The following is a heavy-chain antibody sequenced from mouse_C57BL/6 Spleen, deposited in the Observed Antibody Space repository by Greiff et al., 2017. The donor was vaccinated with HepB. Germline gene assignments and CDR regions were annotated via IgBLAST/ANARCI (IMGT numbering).Heavy chain of an antibody. CDR2: ISDGGSYT. CDR1: GFTFSSYA. CDR3: ARDGAGSSYGGFAY. Sequence: EVKVVESGGGLVKPGGSLKLSCAASGFTFSSYAMSWVRQTPEKRLEWVATISDGGSYTYYPDNVKGRFTISRDNAKNNLYLQMSHLKSEDTAMYYCARDGAGSSYGGFAYWGQGTLVTVSA. J-gene: IGHJ3*01. D-gene: IGHD1-1*01. V-gene: IGHV5-4*01.